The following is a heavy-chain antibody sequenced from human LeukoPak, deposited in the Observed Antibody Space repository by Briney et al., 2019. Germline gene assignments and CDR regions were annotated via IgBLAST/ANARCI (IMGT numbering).Heavy chain of an antibody. CDR3: AKGRYDFWSGPNYFDY. CDR2: ISGSGGST. J-gene: IGHJ4*02. CDR1: GFTFSSYA. V-gene: IGHV3-23*01. D-gene: IGHD3-3*01. Sequence: GGSLRLSCAASGFTFSSYAMNWVRQAPGKGLEWVSAISGSGGSTYYADSVKGRFTISRDNSKNTLYLQMNSLRAEDTAVYYCAKGRYDFWSGPNYFDYWGQGTLVTVSS.